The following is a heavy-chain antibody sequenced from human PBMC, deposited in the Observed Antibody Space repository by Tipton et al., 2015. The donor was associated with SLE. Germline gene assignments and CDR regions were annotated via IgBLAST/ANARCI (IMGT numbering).Heavy chain of an antibody. V-gene: IGHV4-61*02. CDR1: GGSISSGGYY. D-gene: IGHD1-26*01. J-gene: IGHJ4*02. CDR2: VYSSGST. Sequence: GLVKPSETLSLTCTVSGGSISSGGYYWSWIRQPAGKGLEWIGRVYSSGSTIYNPSIKSRITLSLDTSKNQFSLRVNSVTAADTAVYYCARGGGSYYDYWGQGTLVTVSS. CDR3: ARGGGSYYDY.